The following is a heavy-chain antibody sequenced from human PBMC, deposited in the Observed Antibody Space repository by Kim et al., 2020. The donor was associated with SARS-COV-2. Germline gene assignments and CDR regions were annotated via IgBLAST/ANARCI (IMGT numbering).Heavy chain of an antibody. D-gene: IGHD5-12*01. CDR2: A. Sequence: ANSQRKFQGRVTITADESTSTAYMGLSSLRSEDTAVYYCAGGYDSYYFDYWGQGTLVTVSS. J-gene: IGHJ4*02. CDR3: AGGYDSYYFDY. V-gene: IGHV1-69*01.